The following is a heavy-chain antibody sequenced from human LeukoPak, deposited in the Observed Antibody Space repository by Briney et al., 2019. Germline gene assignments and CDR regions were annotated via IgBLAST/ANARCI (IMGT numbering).Heavy chain of an antibody. Sequence: GASVTVSCKASGGTFSSYAISWVRQAPGQGGEWMGRIIPILGIANYAQKFQGRVTIPADKSTSTAYMELSSLRSEDTAVYYCARDHSGHLDYWGQGTLVTVSS. CDR2: IIPILGIA. D-gene: IGHD7-27*01. J-gene: IGHJ4*02. V-gene: IGHV1-69*04. CDR1: GGTFSSYA. CDR3: ARDHSGHLDY.